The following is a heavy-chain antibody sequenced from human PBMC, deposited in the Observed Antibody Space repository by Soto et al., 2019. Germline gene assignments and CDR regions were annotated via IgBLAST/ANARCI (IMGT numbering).Heavy chain of an antibody. V-gene: IGHV4-31*03. CDR2: IYYSGST. Sequence: PSETLSLTCTVSGDSISRGGYYWSWIRQHPGKGLEWIGYIYYSGSTYYNPSLKSRVTISVDTSKNQFSLKLSSVTAADTAVYYCARGPAPRWLQWVYFDYWGQGTLVT. J-gene: IGHJ4*02. CDR1: GDSISRGGYY. CDR3: ARGPAPRWLQWVYFDY. D-gene: IGHD5-12*01.